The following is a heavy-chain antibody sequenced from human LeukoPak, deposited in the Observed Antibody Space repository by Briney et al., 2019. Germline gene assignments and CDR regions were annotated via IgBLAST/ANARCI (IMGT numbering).Heavy chain of an antibody. CDR2: MNPNSGST. J-gene: IGHJ4*02. V-gene: IGHV1-8*01. CDR1: VYTFTSYD. CDR3: ARAAGDLDY. Sequence: ASVKVSCKASVYTFTSYDINWVRQATGQGLEWVGWMNPNSGSTGSAQKFQGRVSMTRDTSISTAYMELSSLRSEDTAIYYCARAAGDLDYWGQGTLVTVSS.